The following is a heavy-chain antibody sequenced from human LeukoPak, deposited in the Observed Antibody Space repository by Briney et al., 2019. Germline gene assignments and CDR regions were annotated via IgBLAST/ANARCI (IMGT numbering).Heavy chain of an antibody. Sequence: GGSLRLSCAASGFTFSSYGMSWVRQAPGKGLEWVSAISGSGGSTYYADSVKGRFTISRDNSKNTLYLQMNSLRAEDTAVYYCAKKGSSAPYYYYYYYMDVWGKGTTVTISS. J-gene: IGHJ6*03. CDR3: AKKGSSAPYYYYYYYMDV. CDR2: ISGSGGST. V-gene: IGHV3-23*01. D-gene: IGHD2-2*01. CDR1: GFTFSSYG.